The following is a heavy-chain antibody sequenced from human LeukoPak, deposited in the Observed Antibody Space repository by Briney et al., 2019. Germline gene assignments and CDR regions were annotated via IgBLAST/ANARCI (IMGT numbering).Heavy chain of an antibody. J-gene: IGHJ4*02. CDR3: VSLPRTTVTTSGDY. V-gene: IGHV3-64D*06. CDR2: ISGSGGAT. CDR1: GFTFSSYA. D-gene: IGHD4-17*01. Sequence: PGGSLRLSCSASGFTFSSYAMHWVRQAPGKGLEYVSAISGSGGATYYADSVKGRFTISRDNSKNTPYLQMSSLRPEDTAVYYCVSLPRTTVTTSGDYWGQGTLVTVSS.